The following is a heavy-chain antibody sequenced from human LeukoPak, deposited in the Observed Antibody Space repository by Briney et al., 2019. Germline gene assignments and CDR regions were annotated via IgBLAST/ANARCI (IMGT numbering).Heavy chain of an antibody. J-gene: IGHJ4*02. CDR1: GGSINNIYY. D-gene: IGHD3-22*01. Sequence: PSETLSLTCTVSGGSINNIYYWGWIRQPPGKGLEWIGSIYYSGSTYYDPSLKSRVTISVDTSKNQFSLKLTSVTAADTAVYYCARGSDYYDSSGYSYVVGYWSQGTLVTVSS. CDR2: IYYSGST. V-gene: IGHV4-39*01. CDR3: ARGSDYYDSSGYSYVVGY.